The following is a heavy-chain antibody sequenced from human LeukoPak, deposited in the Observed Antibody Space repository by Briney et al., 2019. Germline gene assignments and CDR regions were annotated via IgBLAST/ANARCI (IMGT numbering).Heavy chain of an antibody. CDR2: ISGSGGGT. D-gene: IGHD5/OR15-5a*01. V-gene: IGHV3-23*01. Sequence: GGSLRLSCAASGFTFSSYAMIWVRQAPGKGLEWVSVISGSGGGTYFADSVKGRFTISRDNSKNTLYLQINSLRAEDTAIYYCAKGGSVTAPDDAFAVWGQGTMVTVSS. J-gene: IGHJ3*01. CDR1: GFTFSSYA. CDR3: AKGGSVTAPDDAFAV.